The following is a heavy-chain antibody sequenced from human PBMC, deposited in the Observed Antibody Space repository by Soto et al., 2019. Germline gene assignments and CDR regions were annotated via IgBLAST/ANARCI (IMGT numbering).Heavy chain of an antibody. D-gene: IGHD3-10*01. CDR2: IYSGGST. CDR3: ARGFRTVSFDY. V-gene: IGHV3-53*01. J-gene: IGHJ4*02. CDR1: GFTVSSNY. Sequence: GGSLRLSCAASGFTVSSNYMSWVRQAPGKGLEWVSVIYSGGSTYYADSVKGRFTISRDNSKNTLYLQMNSLRAEDTAVYYCARGFRTVSFDYWGQGTLVTVYS.